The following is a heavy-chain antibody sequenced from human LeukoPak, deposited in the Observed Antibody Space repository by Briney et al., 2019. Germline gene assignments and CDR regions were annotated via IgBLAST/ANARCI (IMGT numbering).Heavy chain of an antibody. CDR1: GFTFSSYE. CDR2: ISSSGSTI. D-gene: IGHD5-18*01. V-gene: IGHV3-48*03. Sequence: GGSLRLSCAASGFTFSSYEMNWVRQAPGKGLEWVSYISSSGSTIYYADSVKGRFTISRDNAKNSLYLQMNSLSAEDTAVYYCARVGQLWAHDYWGQGTLVTVSS. J-gene: IGHJ4*02. CDR3: ARVGQLWAHDY.